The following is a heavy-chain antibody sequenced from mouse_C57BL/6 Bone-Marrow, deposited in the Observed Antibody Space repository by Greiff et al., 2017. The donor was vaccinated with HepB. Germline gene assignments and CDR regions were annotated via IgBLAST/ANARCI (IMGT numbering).Heavy chain of an antibody. CDR1: GYTFTDYE. D-gene: IGHD1-1*01. J-gene: IGHJ1*03. CDR2: IDPETGGT. V-gene: IGHV1-15*01. Sequence: QVQLQQSGAELVRPGASVTLSCKASGYTFTDYEMHWVKQTPVHGLEWIGAIDPETGGTAYNQKFKGKAILTADKSSSTAYMELRSLTSEDSAVYYCTRIPITTVVATDWYFDVWGTGTTVTVSS. CDR3: TRIPITTVVATDWYFDV.